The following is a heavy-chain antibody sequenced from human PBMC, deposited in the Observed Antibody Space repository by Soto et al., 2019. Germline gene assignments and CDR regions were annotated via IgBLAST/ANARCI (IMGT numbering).Heavy chain of an antibody. D-gene: IGHD3-9*01. CDR1: GFTFSSYA. V-gene: IGHV3-23*01. CDR3: AREGSVLRYFDWLLYRDVDYYYGMDV. J-gene: IGHJ6*02. CDR2: ISGSGGST. Sequence: GGSLRLSCAASGFTFSSYAMSWVRQAPGKGLEWVSAISGSGGSTYYADYVKGRFTISRDNSKNTLYLQMNSLRAEDTAVYYCAREGSVLRYFDWLLYRDVDYYYGMDVWGQGTTVTVSS.